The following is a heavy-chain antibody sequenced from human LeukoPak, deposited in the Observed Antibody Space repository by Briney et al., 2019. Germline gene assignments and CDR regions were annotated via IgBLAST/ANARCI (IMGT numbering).Heavy chain of an antibody. Sequence: SQTLSLTCAISGDSVSINSAAWNWIRQSPSRGLEWLGRTYYRSKWYNDYAVSVKSRITINPDTSKNQFSLQLNSVTPEDTAVYYCARSGLYSSSWLGARYYYMDVWGKGTTVTISS. CDR3: ARSGLYSSSWLGARYYYMDV. D-gene: IGHD6-13*01. CDR1: GDSVSINSAA. CDR2: TYYRSKWYN. V-gene: IGHV6-1*01. J-gene: IGHJ6*03.